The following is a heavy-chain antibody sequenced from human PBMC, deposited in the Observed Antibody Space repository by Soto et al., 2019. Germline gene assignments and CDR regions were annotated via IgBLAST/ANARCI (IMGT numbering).Heavy chain of an antibody. CDR1: GFTVSSNY. D-gene: IGHD6-6*01. J-gene: IGHJ6*02. Sequence: PGGSLRLSCAASGFTVSSNYMSWVRQAPGKGLEWVSVIYSGGSTYYADSVKGRFTISRDNSKNTLYLQMNSLRAEDTAVYYCARGARPDYYYYGMDVWGQGTTVTVSS. CDR2: IYSGGST. V-gene: IGHV3-53*01. CDR3: ARGARPDYYYYGMDV.